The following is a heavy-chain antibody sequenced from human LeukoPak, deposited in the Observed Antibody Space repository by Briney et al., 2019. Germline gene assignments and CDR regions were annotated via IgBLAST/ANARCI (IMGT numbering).Heavy chain of an antibody. CDR1: GFTFSDYY. D-gene: IGHD3-10*01. V-gene: IGHV3-23*01. Sequence: GGSLRLSCAASGFTFSDYYMTWIRQAPGKGLEWVSGLSGNVHNPYYADSVKGRFTISRDNSKNTLYLEMNSLRAEDTATYFCAKDTYGRFDLWGPGTLVTVSS. CDR3: AKDTYGRFDL. CDR2: LSGNVHNP. J-gene: IGHJ4*02.